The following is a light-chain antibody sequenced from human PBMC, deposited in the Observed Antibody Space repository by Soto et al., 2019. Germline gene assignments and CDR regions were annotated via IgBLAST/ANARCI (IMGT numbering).Light chain of an antibody. CDR1: QTISSW. CDR2: AAS. V-gene: IGKV1-5*01. CDR3: QQYKSYLRT. Sequence: DIQMTQSPSTLSASVGDRVIITRRAGQTISSWLAWYKQKPGKAPKILIYAASTLESGVSSRFRGRGSGTEFTLTINSLKPEDFETYYCQQYKSYLRTFGQGTKVDI. J-gene: IGKJ1*01.